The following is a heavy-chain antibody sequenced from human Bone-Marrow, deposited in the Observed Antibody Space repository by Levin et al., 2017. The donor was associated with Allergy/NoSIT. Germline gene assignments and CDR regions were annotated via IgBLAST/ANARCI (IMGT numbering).Heavy chain of an antibody. V-gene: IGHV1-69*17. CDR3: ARESGSGVADY. Sequence: KISCVASGGTFDSSSISWVRQAPGQGLEWVGRIIPTFGIANYAQKFQDRVTVTADKSTSIAYLEMGSLTSDDTAVDYCARESGSGVADYWGQGTLVTVSS. D-gene: IGHD6-19*01. CDR2: IIPTFGIA. CDR1: GGTFDSSS. J-gene: IGHJ4*02.